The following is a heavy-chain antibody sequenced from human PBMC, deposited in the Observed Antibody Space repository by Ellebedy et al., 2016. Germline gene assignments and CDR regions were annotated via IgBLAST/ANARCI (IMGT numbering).Heavy chain of an antibody. V-gene: IGHV2-5*02. CDR2: IYWDDDK. CDR3: ARETGEYWYFDL. D-gene: IGHD7-27*01. J-gene: IGHJ2*01. CDR1: GLSLSTSGVG. Sequence: SGPTLVKPTQTLTPTCTFSGLSLSTSGVGVGWIRQPPGKALEWLALIYWDDDKRYSPSLKSRLTISKDTSKNQVVLTMTNMDPVDTATYYCARETGEYWYFDLWGRGTLVTVSS.